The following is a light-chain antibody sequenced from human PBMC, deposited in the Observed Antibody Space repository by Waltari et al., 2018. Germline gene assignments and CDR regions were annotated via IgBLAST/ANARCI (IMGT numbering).Light chain of an antibody. Sequence: DIQMTQSPSSLSASVGDRVSITCRATQYISRHLNWYQQKPGEAPKLLLYEASSSQSGVPSRFRGSGSGTHFTLTISSLQPEDFAIYYCQQSYSSPWTFGQGTKVEI. CDR1: QYISRH. J-gene: IGKJ1*01. CDR3: QQSYSSPWT. V-gene: IGKV1-39*01. CDR2: EAS.